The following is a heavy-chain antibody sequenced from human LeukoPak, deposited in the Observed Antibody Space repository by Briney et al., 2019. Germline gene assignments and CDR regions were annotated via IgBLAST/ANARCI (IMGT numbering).Heavy chain of an antibody. D-gene: IGHD6-19*01. CDR1: GFTFSSNA. J-gene: IGHJ5*02. Sequence: GGSLRLSCAASGFTFSSNAMSWVRQAPGKGLEWVSSVSGSGGSTYYADSVKGRFTISRDNSKNTLYLQMNSLRAEDTAVYYCAKEKVAGSTNWFDPWGQGTLVTVSS. V-gene: IGHV3-23*01. CDR2: VSGSGGST. CDR3: AKEKVAGSTNWFDP.